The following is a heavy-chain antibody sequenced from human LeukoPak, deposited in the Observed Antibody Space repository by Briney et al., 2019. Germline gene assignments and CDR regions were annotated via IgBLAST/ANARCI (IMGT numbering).Heavy chain of an antibody. Sequence: GGSFXGYXXXWIRQPPGKGLXXVXEINHSGSTNYNPPLKRRVTITVDTSKNQFSLKLSSVTAADTAVYYCARGGRGRVPAAHMDVWGKGTTVTVSS. CDR1: GGSFXGYX. V-gene: IGHV4-34*01. J-gene: IGHJ6*03. D-gene: IGHD2-2*01. CDR2: INHSGST. CDR3: ARGGRGRVPAAHMDV.